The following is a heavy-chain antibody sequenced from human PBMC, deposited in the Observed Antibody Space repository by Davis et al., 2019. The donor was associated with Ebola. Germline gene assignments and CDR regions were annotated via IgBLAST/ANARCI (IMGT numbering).Heavy chain of an antibody. CDR1: GGSISSGGYY. V-gene: IGHV4-31*03. CDR3: ARALTTVTTLWFDP. CDR2: IYYSGST. D-gene: IGHD4-17*01. J-gene: IGHJ5*02. Sequence: SETLSLTCTVSGGSISSGGYYWSWIRQHPGKGLEWIGYIYYSGSTYYNPSLKSRVTISVDTSKNQFSLKLSSVTAADTAVYYCARALTTVTTLWFDPWGQGTLVTVSS.